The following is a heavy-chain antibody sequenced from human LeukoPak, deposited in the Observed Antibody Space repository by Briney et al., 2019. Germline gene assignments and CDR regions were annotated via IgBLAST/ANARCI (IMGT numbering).Heavy chain of an antibody. J-gene: IGHJ6*03. D-gene: IGHD6-13*01. V-gene: IGHV3-33*06. CDR1: GFTFSSYG. CDR2: IWYDGSNK. Sequence: QPGGSLRPSCAASGFTFSSYGMPWVRQAPGKGLEWVAVIWYDGSNKYYADSVKGRFTISRDNSKNTLYLQMNSLRAEDTAVYYCAKVAGIAAASYYYYYMDVWGKGTTVTVSS. CDR3: AKVAGIAAASYYYYYMDV.